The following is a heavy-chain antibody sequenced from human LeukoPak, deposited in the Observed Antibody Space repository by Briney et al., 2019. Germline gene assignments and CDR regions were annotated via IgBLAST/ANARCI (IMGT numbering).Heavy chain of an antibody. V-gene: IGHV3-23*01. J-gene: IGHJ4*02. Sequence: PGGSLRLSCAASGFTFSIYAMSWVRQAPGRGLEWVSAISNSGGSTYYADSVKGRFTISRDNSKNTLYLQMNSLRAEDTAVYYCRIAAAGTERGLDYWGQGTLVTVSS. CDR2: ISNSGGST. CDR3: RIAAAGTERGLDY. D-gene: IGHD6-13*01. CDR1: GFTFSIYA.